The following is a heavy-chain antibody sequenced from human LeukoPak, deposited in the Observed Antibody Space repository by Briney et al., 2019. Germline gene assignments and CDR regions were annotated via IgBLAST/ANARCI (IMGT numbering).Heavy chain of an antibody. CDR2: INSGGSNI. J-gene: IGHJ4*02. CDR3: GRGESPAAVDD. Sequence: PTGGSLRLSCAASGFTFSNYYMHWVRQAPGKGLVWVSHINSGGSNINYADSVKGRFTISRDNAKNTLYLQMNSLRVEDTALYYCGRGESPAAVDDWGQGTLVTVPS. V-gene: IGHV3-74*01. CDR1: GFTFSNYY. D-gene: IGHD2-2*01.